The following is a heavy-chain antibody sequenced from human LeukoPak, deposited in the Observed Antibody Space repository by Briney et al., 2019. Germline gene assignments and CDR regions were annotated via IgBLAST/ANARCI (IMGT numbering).Heavy chain of an antibody. J-gene: IGHJ5*02. Sequence: ASVKVSCKASGYTFTSYDINWVRQATGQGLEWLGWMNPNSGNTGYAQNFQGRVTMTRDTSIDTAYMELTSLRYEDTAVYYCARDYYGSKSSSFDPWGQGTLVTVAS. CDR1: GYTFTSYD. V-gene: IGHV1-8*01. CDR2: MNPNSGNT. D-gene: IGHD3-10*01. CDR3: ARDYYGSKSSSFDP.